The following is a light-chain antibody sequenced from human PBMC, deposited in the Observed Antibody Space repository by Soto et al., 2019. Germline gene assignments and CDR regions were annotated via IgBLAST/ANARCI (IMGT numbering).Light chain of an antibody. J-gene: IGLJ3*02. V-gene: IGLV2-14*01. CDR3: ASHTSSNTWV. Sequence: QSALTQAASASGSPGQSITISCTGTNSDIGAYNRVSWYQQHPGKAPKVVIYEVTNRPSGVSNRFSGSKSGNTASLTISGLQAEDEADYYCASHTSSNTWVFGGGTKLTVL. CDR2: EVT. CDR1: NSDIGAYNR.